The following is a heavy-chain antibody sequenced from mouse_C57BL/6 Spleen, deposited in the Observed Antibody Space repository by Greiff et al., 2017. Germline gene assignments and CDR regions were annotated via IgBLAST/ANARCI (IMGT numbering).Heavy chain of an antibody. CDR1: GYSITSGYY. J-gene: IGHJ2*01. CDR3: ARRDYGNYVDY. Sequence: EVKLQESGPGLVKPSQSLSLTCSVTGYSITSGYYWNWIRQFPGNKLEWMGYISYDGSTNYNPTLKNRISITRDTSKNQFFLKLNSVTTEDTATYYCARRDYGNYVDYWGQGTTLTVSS. V-gene: IGHV3-6*01. D-gene: IGHD2-1*01. CDR2: ISYDGST.